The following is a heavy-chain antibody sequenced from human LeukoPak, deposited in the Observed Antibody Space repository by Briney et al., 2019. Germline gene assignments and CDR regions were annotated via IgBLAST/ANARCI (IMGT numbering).Heavy chain of an antibody. D-gene: IGHD2-2*01. Sequence: GGSLRLSCEASGFTFTSHAMNWLRQAPGKGLEWVSSTTATGGTTYYADSVKGRFTISRDNSKNMLYLQMDSLRVEDTAVYYCAKPSQGYCSSTSCYPPPDYWGQGTLVTVSS. V-gene: IGHV3-23*01. CDR2: TTATGGTT. J-gene: IGHJ4*02. CDR3: AKPSQGYCSSTSCYPPPDY. CDR1: GFTFTSHA.